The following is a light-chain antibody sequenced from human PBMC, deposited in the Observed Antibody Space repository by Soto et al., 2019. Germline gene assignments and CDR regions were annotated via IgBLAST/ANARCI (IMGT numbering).Light chain of an antibody. CDR3: QQFDSYPWT. V-gene: IGKV1-5*01. CDR1: QSIGRW. CDR2: DAS. Sequence: DIQMTQSPSTLSASVGDRVNITCRASQSIGRWLAWYQEKPGEAPHLLIFDASALGPGVPSRFSGRGYGTEFSLTISSLQPEDSATYYCQQFDSYPWTFGQGTKVEIK. J-gene: IGKJ1*01.